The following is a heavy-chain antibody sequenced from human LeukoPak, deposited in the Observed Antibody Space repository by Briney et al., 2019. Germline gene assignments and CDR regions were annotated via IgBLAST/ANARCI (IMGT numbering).Heavy chain of an antibody. CDR3: ARDRVGSGWPRPFYFEF. V-gene: IGHV1-2*02. CDR2: MNPNTGAT. D-gene: IGHD6-19*01. CDR1: GYTFTGYY. J-gene: IGHJ4*02. Sequence: GASVTVSCQPSGYTFTGYYLHWVRQAPGQGLEWMGWMNPNTGATIYAQKFQGRVTLTRDTSISTAYMELTSLRSDDTAIYYRARDRVGSGWPRPFYFEFWGQGTLVSVSS.